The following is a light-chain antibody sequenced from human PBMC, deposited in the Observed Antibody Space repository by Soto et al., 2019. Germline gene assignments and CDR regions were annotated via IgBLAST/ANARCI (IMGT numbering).Light chain of an antibody. Sequence: QSALTQPPSASGSPGQSVTISCTGTSRDVGGYDSVSWYQQHPGKAPKLLIYEVNKRPSGVPDRFSGSKSGNTASLTVSGLQAEDESDYYCSSYAGINSFYVFGTGTQLTVL. CDR1: SRDVGGYDS. CDR3: SSYAGINSFYV. V-gene: IGLV2-8*01. J-gene: IGLJ1*01. CDR2: EVN.